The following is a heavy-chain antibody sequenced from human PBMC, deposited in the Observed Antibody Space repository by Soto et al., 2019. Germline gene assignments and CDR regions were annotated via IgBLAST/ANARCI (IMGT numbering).Heavy chain of an antibody. CDR2: IIPIFGTA. J-gene: IGHJ5*02. Sequence: QVQLVQSGAEVKKPGSSLKVSCKASGGTFSSYAISWVRQAPGQGLEWKGGIIPIFGTANYAQKFQGRVTFTVDECTSTVYMELSSLRSEDTAVYYCERGGLLRYNNKWGWFDPCGEGTLVTVSS. V-gene: IGHV1-69*12. CDR1: GGTFSSYA. D-gene: IGHD1-1*01. CDR3: ERGGLLRYNNKWGWFDP.